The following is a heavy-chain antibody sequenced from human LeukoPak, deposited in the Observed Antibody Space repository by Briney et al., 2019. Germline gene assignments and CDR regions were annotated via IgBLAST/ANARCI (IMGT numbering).Heavy chain of an antibody. CDR1: GFTFSAYS. Sequence: GSLRLSCAASGFTFSAYSMNWVRQAPGKGLEWVSYITSSSSTIYYADSVKGRFTISRDNSKNTLFLQMNSLRAEDTAVYYCAKDARRTSGWYFFDYWGQGTLVTVSS. CDR2: ITSSSSTI. V-gene: IGHV3-48*01. J-gene: IGHJ4*02. D-gene: IGHD6-19*01. CDR3: AKDARRTSGWYFFDY.